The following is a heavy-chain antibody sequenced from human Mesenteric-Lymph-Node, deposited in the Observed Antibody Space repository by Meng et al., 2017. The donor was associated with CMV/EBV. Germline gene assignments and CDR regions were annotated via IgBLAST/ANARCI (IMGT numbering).Heavy chain of an antibody. CDR1: GFTFSSYS. Sequence: LSLTCAASGFTFSSYSMNWVRQAPGKGLEWVSSISSSSSYIYYADSVKGRFTISRDNAKNSLYLQMNSLRAEDTAVYYCARGSVVVVPAALTTGNYYYGMDVWGQGTTVTVSS. V-gene: IGHV3-21*01. CDR2: ISSSSSYI. J-gene: IGHJ6*02. D-gene: IGHD2-2*01. CDR3: ARGSVVVVPAALTTGNYYYGMDV.